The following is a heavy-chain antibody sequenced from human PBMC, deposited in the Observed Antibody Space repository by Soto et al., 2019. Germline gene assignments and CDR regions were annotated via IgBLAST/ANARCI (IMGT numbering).Heavy chain of an antibody. CDR3: ARFGGYNFSGYFGAFDI. D-gene: IGHD5-12*01. V-gene: IGHV4-34*01. J-gene: IGHJ3*02. CDR1: GGSFSGYY. CDR2: INHSGST. Sequence: SETLSLTCAVYGGSFSGYYWSWIRQPPGKGLEWIGEINHSGSTNYNPSLKSRVTISVDMSKNNFSLTLSSGTAADTAVYYGARFGGYNFSGYFGAFDIWGQGTMVTVSS.